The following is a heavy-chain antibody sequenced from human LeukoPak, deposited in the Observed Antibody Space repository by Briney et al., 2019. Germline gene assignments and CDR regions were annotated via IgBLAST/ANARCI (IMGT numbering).Heavy chain of an antibody. Sequence: GGSLRLSCAASGFTFSSYGMHWVRQAPGKGLEWVAVIWYDGSNKYYADSVKGRFTISRDNAKNSLYLQMNSLRAEDTAVYYCARGSGSYYVNDYWGQGTLVTVSS. J-gene: IGHJ4*02. D-gene: IGHD1-26*01. V-gene: IGHV3-33*01. CDR1: GFTFSSYG. CDR2: IWYDGSNK. CDR3: ARGSGSYYVNDY.